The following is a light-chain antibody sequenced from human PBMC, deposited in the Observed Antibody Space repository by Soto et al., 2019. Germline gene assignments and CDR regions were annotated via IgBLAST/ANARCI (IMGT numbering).Light chain of an antibody. J-gene: IGKJ2*01. CDR1: QSVLYSSNNKNY. CDR2: WAS. CDR3: QQYYSALYT. V-gene: IGKV4-1*01. Sequence: DIAMTQSPDSLAVSLGERATINCKSSQSVLYSSNNKNYLAWYQQKPGQPPKMLIYWASARDSGVPDRFSGSGSGTDFTLTISRLQAEDVAVYYCQQYYSALYTFGQGTKLEIK.